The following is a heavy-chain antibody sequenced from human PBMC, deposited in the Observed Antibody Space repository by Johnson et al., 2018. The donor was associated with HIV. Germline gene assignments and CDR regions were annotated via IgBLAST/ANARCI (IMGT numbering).Heavy chain of an antibody. CDR1: GFTFSSYA. CDR2: ISYDGSNK. J-gene: IGHJ3*02. Sequence: QMQLVESGGGVVQPGRSLRLSCAASGFTFSSYAMHWVRQAPGKGLEWVAVISYDGSNKYYADSVKGRFTISRDNSKNTLYLQMNSLRAEDMAVYYCVIVGATRDIWGQGTMVTVSS. V-gene: IGHV3-30-3*01. D-gene: IGHD1-26*01. CDR3: VIVGATRDI.